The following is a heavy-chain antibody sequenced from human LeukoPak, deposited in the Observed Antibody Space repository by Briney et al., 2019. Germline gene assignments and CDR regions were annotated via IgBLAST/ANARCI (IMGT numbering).Heavy chain of an antibody. Sequence: ASVKVSCKASGYTFTSYGISWVRQAPGQGLEWMGWISAYNGNTNYAQKLQGRVTMTTDTSTSTAYMELRSLRSDDTAVYYCARDRLLWFGGAYCYYGMDVWGQGTTVTVSS. CDR3: ARDRLLWFGGAYCYYGMDV. CDR1: GYTFTSYG. D-gene: IGHD3-10*01. CDR2: ISAYNGNT. V-gene: IGHV1-18*01. J-gene: IGHJ6*02.